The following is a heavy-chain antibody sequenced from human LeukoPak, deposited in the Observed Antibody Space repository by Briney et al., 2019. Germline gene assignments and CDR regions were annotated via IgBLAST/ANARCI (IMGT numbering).Heavy chain of an antibody. CDR1: GYSFTSYW. J-gene: IGHJ3*02. D-gene: IGHD6-13*01. V-gene: IGHV5-51*01. CDR3: ARPSPYSSSWYSLDDAFDI. Sequence: GESLKISCKGSGYSFTSYWIGWVRQMPGQGLEWMGIIYPGDSDTRYSPSFQGQVTISADKSISTAYLQWSSLKASDTAMYYCARPSPYSSSWYSLDDAFDIWGQGTMVTVSS. CDR2: IYPGDSDT.